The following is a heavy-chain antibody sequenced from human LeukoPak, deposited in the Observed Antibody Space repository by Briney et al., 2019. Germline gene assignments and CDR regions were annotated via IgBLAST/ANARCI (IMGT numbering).Heavy chain of an antibody. Sequence: ASVKVSCKASGYTFTGYYMHWVRQAPGQGLEWMGWINPNSGGTNYAQKFQGRVTMTRDTSISTAYMELSRLRSDDTAVYYCARADVDTAMEGQFDYWGQGTLVTVSS. CDR2: INPNSGGT. J-gene: IGHJ4*02. CDR1: GYTFTGYY. CDR3: ARADVDTAMEGQFDY. D-gene: IGHD5-18*01. V-gene: IGHV1-2*02.